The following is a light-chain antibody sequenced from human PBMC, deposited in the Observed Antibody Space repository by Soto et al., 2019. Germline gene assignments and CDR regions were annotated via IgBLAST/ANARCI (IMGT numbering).Light chain of an antibody. V-gene: IGLV2-14*01. CDR3: SSYTSINTYV. CDR2: DVR. Sequence: QSALTQPASVSGSPGQSITISCTGTSSDVGGYNFVSWYQQHPGKAPKLMIYDVRNRPSGVSNRFSGSKSVNTASLTISGLQAEDEADYYCSSYTSINTYVFGTGTKAPS. J-gene: IGLJ1*01. CDR1: SSDVGGYNF.